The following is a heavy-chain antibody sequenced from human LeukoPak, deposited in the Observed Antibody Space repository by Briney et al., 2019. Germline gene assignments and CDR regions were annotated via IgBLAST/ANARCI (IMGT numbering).Heavy chain of an antibody. Sequence: PGRSPRLSCAASGFTFDDYAMHWVRQAPGKGLEWVSGISWNSGSIGYADSVKGRFTISRDNAKNSLYLQMNSLRAEDTAVYYCARGNVLRYFDWSDAFDIWGQGTMVTVSS. J-gene: IGHJ3*02. D-gene: IGHD3-9*01. CDR2: ISWNSGSI. CDR1: GFTFDDYA. CDR3: ARGNVLRYFDWSDAFDI. V-gene: IGHV3-9*01.